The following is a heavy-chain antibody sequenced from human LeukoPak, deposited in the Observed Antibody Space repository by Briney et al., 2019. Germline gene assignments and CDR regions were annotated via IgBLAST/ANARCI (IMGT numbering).Heavy chain of an antibody. Sequence: GGSLRLSCVASGFTFSNFWMSWVRQAPGKGPEWVANIKQGGDETYYLDSVKGRFTVSRDNAKNSLYLQMNSLSAEDTAVYYCLAAGGYWGQGTLVTVSS. CDR1: GFTFSNFW. J-gene: IGHJ4*02. CDR3: LAAGGY. V-gene: IGHV3-7*01. CDR2: IKQGGDET. D-gene: IGHD3-10*01.